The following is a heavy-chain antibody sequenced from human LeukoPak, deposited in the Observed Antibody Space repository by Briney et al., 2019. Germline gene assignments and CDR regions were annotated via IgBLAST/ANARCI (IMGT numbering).Heavy chain of an antibody. CDR1: GFRFSSYG. V-gene: IGHV3-30*02. J-gene: IGHJ4*02. D-gene: IGHD3-22*01. CDR2: MRSDGSTK. Sequence: GGSLRLSCAASGFRFSSYGMHWVRQAPGKGLECVAYMRSDGSTKYYADSVKGRFTISRDNSKNTLYLQMNSLRPEDTAVYYCAKGYDSSGYYLDHWGQGTLVTVSS. CDR3: AKGYDSSGYYLDH.